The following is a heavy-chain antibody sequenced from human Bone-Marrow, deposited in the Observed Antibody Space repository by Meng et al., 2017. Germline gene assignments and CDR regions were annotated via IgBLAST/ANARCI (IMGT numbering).Heavy chain of an antibody. CDR2: ISYDGSNK. CDR1: GFTLSNYG. CDR3: ARGIAAAAPWYFDL. V-gene: IGHV3-30*03. J-gene: IGHJ2*01. Sequence: QVQLVESGGVVVQPGGSLRLSCAASGFTLSNYGMHWVRQAPGKGLEWVAVISYDGSNKYYAGSVKGRFTISRDNSKNTLFLQMNNLRAEDTAVYYCARGIAAAAPWYFDLWGRGTLVTVSS. D-gene: IGHD6-13*01.